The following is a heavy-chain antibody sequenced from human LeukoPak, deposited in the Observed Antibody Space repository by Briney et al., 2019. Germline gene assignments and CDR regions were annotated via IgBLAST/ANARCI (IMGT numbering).Heavy chain of an antibody. CDR2: MNPNSGNT. D-gene: IGHD5-12*01. CDR1: GYTFTSYD. J-gene: IGHJ4*02. V-gene: IGHV1-8*03. CDR3: ARVPPRGTDY. Sequence: GASVKVSCKASGYTFTSYDINWVRQATGQGLEWMGYMNPNSGNTGYAQKFQARVTITWDTSMSTAYMELSRLRSDDTAVYYCARVPPRGTDYWGQGTLVTVSS.